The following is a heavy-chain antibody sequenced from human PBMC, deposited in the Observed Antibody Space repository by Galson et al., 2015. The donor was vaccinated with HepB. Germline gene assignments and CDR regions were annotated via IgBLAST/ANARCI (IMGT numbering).Heavy chain of an antibody. CDR2: ISSSSYT. V-gene: IGHV3-11*06. CDR1: GFTFSDYY. Sequence: SLRLSCAASGFTFSDYYMSWIRQAPGKGLEWVSYISSSSYTNYADSVKGRFTISRDNAKNSLYLQMNSLRAEDTAVYYCARDGVATMVGYSYGSDYWGQGTLVTVSS. J-gene: IGHJ4*02. D-gene: IGHD5-18*01. CDR3: ARDGVATMVGYSYGSDY.